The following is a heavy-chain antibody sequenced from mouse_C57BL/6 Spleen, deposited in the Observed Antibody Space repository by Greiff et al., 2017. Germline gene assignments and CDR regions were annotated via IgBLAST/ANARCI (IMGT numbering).Heavy chain of an antibody. CDR3: ARLRSYFDY. CDR2: IYPSDSET. V-gene: IGHV1-61*01. D-gene: IGHD1-1*01. Sequence: QVQLQQPGAELVRPGSSVKLSCKASGYTFTSYWMDWVKQRPGQGLEWIGNIYPSDSETHYNQKFKDKATLTVDKSSSTAYMPLSSLTSEDSAVYYCARLRSYFDYWGKGTTLTVSS. CDR1: GYTFTSYW. J-gene: IGHJ2*01.